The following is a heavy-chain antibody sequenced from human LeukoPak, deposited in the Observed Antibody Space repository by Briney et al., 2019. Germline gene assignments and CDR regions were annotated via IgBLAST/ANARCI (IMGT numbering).Heavy chain of an antibody. D-gene: IGHD3-3*01. J-gene: IGHJ6*03. Sequence: PGGSLRLSCAASGFTFDDYAMHWVRQAPGKGLEWVSGISWNNGSIGYADSVKGRFTISRDNAKNSLYLQMNSLRAEDMALYYCAKDKDGFLEWDGYMDVWGKGTTVTVSS. CDR2: ISWNNGSI. CDR1: GFTFDDYA. CDR3: AKDKDGFLEWDGYMDV. V-gene: IGHV3-9*03.